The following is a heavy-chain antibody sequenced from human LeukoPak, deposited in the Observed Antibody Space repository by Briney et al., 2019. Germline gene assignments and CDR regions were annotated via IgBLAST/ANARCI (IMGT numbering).Heavy chain of an antibody. Sequence: SETLSLTCTVSGGSISSSSYYWGWIRQPPGKGLEWIGSIYYSGSTYYNPSLKSRVTISVDTSKNQFSLELSSVTAADTAVYYCARGTAYGSGSSNWFDPWGQGTLVTVSS. J-gene: IGHJ5*02. V-gene: IGHV4-39*07. CDR1: GGSISSSSYY. D-gene: IGHD3-10*01. CDR3: ARGTAYGSGSSNWFDP. CDR2: IYYSGST.